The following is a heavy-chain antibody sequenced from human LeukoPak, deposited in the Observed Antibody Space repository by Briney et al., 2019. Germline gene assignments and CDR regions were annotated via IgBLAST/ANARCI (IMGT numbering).Heavy chain of an antibody. CDR3: ASLNNDYDFEN. Sequence: SSETLSLTCTVSGGSISSSSYYWGWIRQPPGKGLEWIGSIYYSGSTYYNPSLKGRVTISVDTSKNQFSLKLSSVTAADTAVYYCASLNNDYDFENWGQGTLVTVSS. V-gene: IGHV4-39*07. CDR1: GGSISSSSYY. D-gene: IGHD4/OR15-4a*01. CDR2: IYYSGST. J-gene: IGHJ4*02.